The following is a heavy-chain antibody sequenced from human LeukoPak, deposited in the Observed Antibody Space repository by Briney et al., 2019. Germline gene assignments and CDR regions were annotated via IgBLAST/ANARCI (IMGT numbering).Heavy chain of an antibody. CDR2: INPSGDFT. CDR3: ARDSGSYSFDY. CDR1: GYTFTTYY. V-gene: IGHV1-46*01. Sequence: EASVKVACKASGYTFTTYYMHWVRQAPGQGLEWMGIINPSGDFTSYAQKSQGRVTMTRDTSTSTVYMELSSLRSEDTAVYYCARDSGSYSFDYWGQGTLVTVSS. D-gene: IGHD1-26*01. J-gene: IGHJ4*02.